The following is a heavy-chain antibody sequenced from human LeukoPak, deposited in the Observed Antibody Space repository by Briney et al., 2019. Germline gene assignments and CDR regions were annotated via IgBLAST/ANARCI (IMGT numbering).Heavy chain of an antibody. CDR3: AKDEYSSSPVTFDY. Sequence: GGSLRLSCAASGFTVSSNCMSWVRQAPGEGLEWVSVIYSGGSTYYADSVKGRFTISRDNSKNTLYLQMNSLRAEDTAVYYCAKDEYSSSPVTFDYWGQGTLVTVSS. D-gene: IGHD6-6*01. V-gene: IGHV3-53*01. J-gene: IGHJ4*02. CDR2: IYSGGST. CDR1: GFTVSSNC.